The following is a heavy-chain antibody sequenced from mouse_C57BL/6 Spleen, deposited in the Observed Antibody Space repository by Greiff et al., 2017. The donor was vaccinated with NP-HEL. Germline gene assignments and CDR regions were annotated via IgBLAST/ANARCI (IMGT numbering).Heavy chain of an antibody. CDR2: INPSNGGT. CDR3: EREGDYYGSSPGPWFAY. Sequence: QVQLQQPGPELVKPGASVKLSCKASGYTFTSYCMHWVKQRPGQGLEWIGNINPSNGGTNYNEKFKSKATLTVDKSSSTAYMQLSSLTSEDSAVYYCEREGDYYGSSPGPWFAYWGQGTLVTVSA. CDR1: GYTFTSYC. V-gene: IGHV1-53*01. D-gene: IGHD1-1*01. J-gene: IGHJ3*01.